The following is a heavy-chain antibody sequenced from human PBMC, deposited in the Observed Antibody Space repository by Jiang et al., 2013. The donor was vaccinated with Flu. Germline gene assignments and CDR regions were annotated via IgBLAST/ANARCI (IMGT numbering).Heavy chain of an antibody. CDR2: IRDDGNIK. CDR3: AKKGGMDV. J-gene: IGHJ6*02. Sequence: QLLESGGGVVQPGGSLRLSCAAPGFSLSNYGIHWVRQAPGKGLEWVAFIRDDGNIKHYADSLKGRVTISRDNSKNTVYLQMSSLRAEDTAVYYCAKKGGMDVWGQGTTVTVSS. V-gene: IGHV3-30*02. CDR1: GFSLSNYG.